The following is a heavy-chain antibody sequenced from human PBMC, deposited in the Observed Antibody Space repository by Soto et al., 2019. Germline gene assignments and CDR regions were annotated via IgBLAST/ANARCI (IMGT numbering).Heavy chain of an antibody. CDR2: ISHGGST. J-gene: IGHJ4*02. CDR1: SGSISSGGYS. Sequence: QLQLQESGSGLVKPSQTLSLTCAVSSGSISSGGYSWSWIRQSPGKGLEWIGYISHGGSTYYNPSLKSRVTISADRSKPQFSLTLSSVPAADTAVYYCASGSHVPHYWGQGTLVTVSS. D-gene: IGHD6-6*01. V-gene: IGHV4-30-2*06. CDR3: ASGSHVPHY.